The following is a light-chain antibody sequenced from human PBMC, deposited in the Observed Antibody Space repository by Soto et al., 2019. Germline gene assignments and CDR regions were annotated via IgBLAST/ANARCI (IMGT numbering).Light chain of an antibody. CDR1: SSNIGAGYD. V-gene: IGLV1-40*01. Sequence: QSVLTQPPSVSGAPGQRVTISCTGSSSNIGAGYDVHWYQQLPGTAPKLLIYNNNKRPSGVPDRFSGSKSGTAASLDITGLQPEDEADYYCQSYDSGLSVYVVFGGGTKLTVL. CDR2: NNN. J-gene: IGLJ2*01. CDR3: QSYDSGLSVYVV.